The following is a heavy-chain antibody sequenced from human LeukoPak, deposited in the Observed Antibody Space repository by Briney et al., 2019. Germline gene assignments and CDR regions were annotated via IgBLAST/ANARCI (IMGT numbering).Heavy chain of an antibody. CDR2: INPNIGGT. J-gene: IGHJ4*02. D-gene: IGHD1-26*01. CDR1: GYTFTGYY. V-gene: IGHV1-2*06. Sequence: ASVKVSCKASGYTFTGYYMHWVRQAPGQGLEWMGRINPNIGGTNYAQRFQGRVTMTRDTSISTAYMELSRLGSDDTAVYYCARAGSGRNFDYWGQGTLVTVSS. CDR3: ARAGSGRNFDY.